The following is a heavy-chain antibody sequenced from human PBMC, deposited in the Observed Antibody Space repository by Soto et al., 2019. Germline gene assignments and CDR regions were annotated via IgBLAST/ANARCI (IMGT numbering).Heavy chain of an antibody. V-gene: IGHV1-69*01. CDR2: IIPIFGTA. CDR3: ARDSGYDDFWRGYSKGGRYYYYYGMDV. D-gene: IGHD3-3*01. J-gene: IGHJ6*02. Sequence: QVQLVQSGAEVKKPGSSVKVSCKASGGTFSSYAISWVRQAPGQGLEWMGGIIPIFGTANYAQKFQGRVTITADESTSTAYMELSSLRSEDTDVYYCARDSGYDDFWRGYSKGGRYYYYYGMDVWGQGTTVTVSS. CDR1: GGTFSSYA.